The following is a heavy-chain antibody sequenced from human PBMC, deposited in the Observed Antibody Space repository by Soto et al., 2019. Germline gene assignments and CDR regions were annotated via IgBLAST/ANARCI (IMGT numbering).Heavy chain of an antibody. CDR1: GFTFSSYS. CDR2: ISSSSSYI. V-gene: IGHV3-21*01. D-gene: IGHD3-3*01. CDR3: ARAPILRFLEWLTHDAFDI. Sequence: PGGSLRLSCAASGFTFSSYSMNWVRQAPGKGLEWVSSISSSSSYIYYADSVKGRFTISRDNAKNSLYLQMNSLRAEDTAVYYCARAPILRFLEWLTHDAFDIWGQGTMVTVSS. J-gene: IGHJ3*02.